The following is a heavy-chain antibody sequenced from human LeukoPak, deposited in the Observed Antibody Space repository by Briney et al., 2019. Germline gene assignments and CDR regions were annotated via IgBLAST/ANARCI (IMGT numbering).Heavy chain of an antibody. V-gene: IGHV4-34*01. D-gene: IGHD3-10*01. CDR2: INHSGST. CDR3: ARGKNYYGSGSYYYYYYYYMDV. CDR1: GGSFSGYY. J-gene: IGHJ6*03. Sequence: KPSETLSLTCAVYGGSFSGYYWSWIRQPPGKGLEWIGEINHSGSTNYNPSLKSRVTISVDTSKNQFSLKLSSVAAADTAVYYCARGKNYYGSGSYYYYYYYYMDVWGKGTTVTVSS.